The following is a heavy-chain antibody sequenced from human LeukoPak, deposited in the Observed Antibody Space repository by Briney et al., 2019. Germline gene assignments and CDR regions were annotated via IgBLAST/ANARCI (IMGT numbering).Heavy chain of an antibody. CDR1: GFTFSSYA. J-gene: IGHJ4*02. D-gene: IGHD1-26*01. CDR2: ISYDGSNK. V-gene: IGHV3-30*04. CDR3: AKDDRVGAIPFVFTNWVYWGPFDY. Sequence: PWGSLRLSCAASGFTFSSYAVHWVSQAPGKGLEWVAVISYDGSNKYYADSVKDRFTISRDNSKNTLYLQMNSLRAEDTAVYYCAKDDRVGAIPFVFTNWVYWGPFDYWGQGTLVTVSS.